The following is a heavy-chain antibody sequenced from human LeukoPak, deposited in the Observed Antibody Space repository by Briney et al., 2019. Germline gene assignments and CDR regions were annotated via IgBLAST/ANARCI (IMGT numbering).Heavy chain of an antibody. CDR2: IYYSGST. Sequence: SETLSLTCTVSGGSISSSSYYWGWIRQPPGTGLEWIGSIYYSGSTYYNPSLKSRVTISVDTSKNQFSLKLSSVTAADTAVYYCARQGPRLPDYWGQGTLVTVSS. V-gene: IGHV4-39*01. D-gene: IGHD4-11*01. CDR3: ARQGPRLPDY. J-gene: IGHJ4*02. CDR1: GGSISSSSYY.